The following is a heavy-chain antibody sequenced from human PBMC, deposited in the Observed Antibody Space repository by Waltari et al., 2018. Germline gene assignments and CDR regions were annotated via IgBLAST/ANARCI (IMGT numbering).Heavy chain of an antibody. CDR1: GLTFSSYR. D-gene: IGHD3-10*01. J-gene: IGHJ4*02. Sequence: EVQLVESGGGLVQPGGSLRLSCVASGLTFSSYRIIWVRQAPGKGLEWVSYFISSSSTICYADSVKGRFTISRDNAKNSLYLQMNSLRAEDTAVYYCARDPGFREYSGGYWGQGTLVTVSS. CDR3: ARDPGFREYSGGY. CDR2: FISSSSTI. V-gene: IGHV3-48*04.